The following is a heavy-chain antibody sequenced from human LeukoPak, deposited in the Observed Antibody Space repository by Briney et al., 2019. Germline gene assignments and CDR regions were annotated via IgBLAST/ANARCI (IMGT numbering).Heavy chain of an antibody. Sequence: PSETLSLTCAVYGGSFSGYYWSWIRQPPGQRLECIGEINHSGSTNYNPSLKSRVTISVDTSKNQFSLKLSSVTAADTAVYYCARGGWLQSAPFDYWGQGTLVTVSS. CDR2: INHSGST. D-gene: IGHD5-24*01. CDR3: ARGGWLQSAPFDY. V-gene: IGHV4-34*01. J-gene: IGHJ4*02. CDR1: GGSFSGYY.